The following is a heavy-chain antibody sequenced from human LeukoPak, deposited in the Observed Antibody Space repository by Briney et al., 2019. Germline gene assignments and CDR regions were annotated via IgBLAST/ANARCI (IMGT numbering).Heavy chain of an antibody. Sequence: SETLSLTCTVSDDSISGGAYYWTWIRQPPGKGLEWIGSIYHSGTTYYNPSLKSRVTISVDTSKNQFSLKLSSVTAADTAVYYCARLDAILEWFSHAFDIWGQGTMVAVSS. CDR3: ARLDAILEWFSHAFDI. CDR1: DDSISGGAYY. V-gene: IGHV4-30-2*02. D-gene: IGHD3-3*01. CDR2: IYHSGTT. J-gene: IGHJ3*02.